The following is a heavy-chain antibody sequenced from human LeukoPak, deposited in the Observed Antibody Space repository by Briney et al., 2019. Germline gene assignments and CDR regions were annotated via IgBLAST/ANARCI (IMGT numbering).Heavy chain of an antibody. D-gene: IGHD6-13*01. CDR2: TSGSGGTT. CDR3: ARASAAGIMLDS. J-gene: IGHJ4*02. CDR1: GFTFSSYA. Sequence: GRSLRLSCAASGFTFSSYAMSWVRQAPGKGLEWVSGTSGSGGTTYYADSVKGRFTISRDNAKNTLYLQMNSLRAEDTAVYYCARASAAGIMLDSWGQGTLVTVSS. V-gene: IGHV3-23*01.